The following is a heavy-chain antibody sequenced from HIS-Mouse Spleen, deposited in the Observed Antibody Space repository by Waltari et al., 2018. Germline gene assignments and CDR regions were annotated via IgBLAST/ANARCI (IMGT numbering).Heavy chain of an antibody. D-gene: IGHD6-13*01. V-gene: IGHV4-39*07. CDR1: GCSISSRRHY. J-gene: IGHJ2*01. CDR2: IYYSGRT. CDR3: AREIPYSSSWYDWYFDL. Sequence: QLQLQESGPGLVKPSETLSLTCTVPGCSISSRRHYWGLIRQPPGKGLEWIGSIYYSGRTSYNPSLKSRVTISVDTSKNQFSLKLSSVTAADTAVYYCAREIPYSSSWYDWYFDLWGRGTLVTVSS.